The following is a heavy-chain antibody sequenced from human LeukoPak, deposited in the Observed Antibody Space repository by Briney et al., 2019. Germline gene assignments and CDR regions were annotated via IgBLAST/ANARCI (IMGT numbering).Heavy chain of an antibody. Sequence: GGSLRLSCVASGFTFSNYEMNWVRQVPGKGLEWISYSTSSGNTVYYADSVKGRFTTSRDNAKNSLYLQMSSLRVEDTAVYYCARPPGMTAAFDIWGRGTMVTVSS. V-gene: IGHV3-48*03. CDR1: GFTFSNYE. CDR3: ARPPGMTAAFDI. D-gene: IGHD1-1*01. J-gene: IGHJ3*02. CDR2: STSSGNTV.